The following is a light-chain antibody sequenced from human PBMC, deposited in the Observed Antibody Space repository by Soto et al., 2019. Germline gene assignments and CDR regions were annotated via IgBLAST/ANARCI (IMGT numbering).Light chain of an antibody. V-gene: IGLV2-14*01. CDR1: SSDVGNYNY. CDR2: HVS. Sequence: QSALTQPASVSGSPGQSITISCTGTSSDVGNYNYVSCYQQHPGKVPQLMIFHVSNRASGVYNRFSGSKSGDTASLTISRLQADDDADYSCSSYTTSSTLYVFGTGTKVTAL. CDR3: SSYTTSSTLYV. J-gene: IGLJ1*01.